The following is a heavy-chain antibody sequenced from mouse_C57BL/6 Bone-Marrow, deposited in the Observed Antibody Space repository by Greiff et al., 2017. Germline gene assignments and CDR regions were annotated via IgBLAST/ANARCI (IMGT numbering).Heavy chain of an antibody. Sequence: EVQLVQSGPGLVKPSPSLTLSCSASGYSFTSCYFRYWIRQGPGNKLGWMGYIRYDGSNNYNPSLKNRISITPDTSTNPFFLKLNSVTTEDSATYCCAYDSGSYYFDYWGQGTTLTVSS. CDR3: AYDSGSYYFDY. V-gene: IGHV3-6*01. CDR1: GYSFTSCYF. CDR2: IRYDGSN. D-gene: IGHD2-12*01. J-gene: IGHJ2*01.